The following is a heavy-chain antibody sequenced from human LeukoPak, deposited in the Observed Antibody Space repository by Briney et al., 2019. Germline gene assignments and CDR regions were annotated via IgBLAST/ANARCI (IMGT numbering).Heavy chain of an antibody. V-gene: IGHV1-18*01. CDR2: ISAYNGNT. J-gene: IGHJ4*02. CDR3: ARLSMVRGDHYFDY. CDR1: GYTFTSYG. Sequence: GASVKVSCKASGYTFTSYGISWVRQAPGQGLEWMGWISAYNGNTNYAQKLQGRVTMTTDTSTSTAYMELRSLRSDDTAVYYCARLSMVRGDHYFDYWGRGTLVTVSS. D-gene: IGHD3-10*01.